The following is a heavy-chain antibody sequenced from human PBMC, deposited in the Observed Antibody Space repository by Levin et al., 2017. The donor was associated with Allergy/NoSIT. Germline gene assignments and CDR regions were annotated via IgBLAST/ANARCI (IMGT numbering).Heavy chain of an antibody. CDR3: VKEDGNYYFDY. Sequence: SCAASGFTFSSYGMHWVRQAPGKGLEWVGIISSDGNSEYYADSVKGRFTISRDNSKNTLYLQMNDLRAEDTALYYCVKEDGNYYFDYWGQGTQVTVSS. CDR2: ISSDGNSE. V-gene: IGHV3-30*18. D-gene: IGHD1-7*01. J-gene: IGHJ4*02. CDR1: GFTFSSYG.